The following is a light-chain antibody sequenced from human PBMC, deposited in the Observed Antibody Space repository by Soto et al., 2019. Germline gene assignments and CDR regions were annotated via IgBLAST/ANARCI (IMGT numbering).Light chain of an antibody. CDR3: CSYAGESTVT. Sequence: QSALTQPASVSGSPGQSITISCTGTSSDIGDYDYVSWYQHLPGKAPKLLIFDVTHRPSGVPDRFSGSKSGNTASLTISGLQAEDEADYHCCSYAGESTVTFGGGTKLTVL. J-gene: IGLJ2*01. CDR2: DVT. CDR1: SSDIGDYDY. V-gene: IGLV2-14*01.